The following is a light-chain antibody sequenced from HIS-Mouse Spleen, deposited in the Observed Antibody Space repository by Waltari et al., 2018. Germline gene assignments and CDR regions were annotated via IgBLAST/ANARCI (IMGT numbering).Light chain of an antibody. Sequence: SYVLTQPPSVSVAPGKTARITRGGNNIGSKSGHWYQQKPGKAPVLVVYDDSDRPSGIPERFSGSNSGNTATLTISRVEAGDEADYYCQVWDSSSDHPYVFGTGTKVTVL. CDR3: QVWDSSSDHPYV. CDR1: NIGSKS. V-gene: IGLV3-21*03. CDR2: DDS. J-gene: IGLJ1*01.